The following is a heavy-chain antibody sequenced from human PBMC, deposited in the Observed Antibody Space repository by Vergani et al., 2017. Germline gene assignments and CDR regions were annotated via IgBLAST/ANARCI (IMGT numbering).Heavy chain of an antibody. J-gene: IGHJ5*02. Sequence: QVQLQESGPGLVKPSETLSLTCTVSGGSISSYYWSWIRQPPGKGLGWIGYIYYSGSTNYNPSLKSRVTISVDTSKNQFSLKLSSVTAADTAVYYCARRLSGNWFDPWGQGTLVTVSS. CDR1: GGSISSYY. D-gene: IGHD3-10*01. CDR3: ARRLSGNWFDP. CDR2: IYYSGST. V-gene: IGHV4-59*01.